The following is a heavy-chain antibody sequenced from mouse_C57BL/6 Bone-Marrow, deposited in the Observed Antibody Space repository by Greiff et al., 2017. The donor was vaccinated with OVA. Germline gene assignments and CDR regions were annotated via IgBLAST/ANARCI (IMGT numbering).Heavy chain of an antibody. V-gene: IGHV2-9-1*01. J-gene: IGHJ1*03. CDR2: IWTGGGT. D-gene: IGHD1-1*01. Sequence: VKVVESGPGLVAPSQSLSITCTVSGFSLTSYAISWVSQPPGKGLEWLGVIWTGGGTNYNSALKSRLSISKDNSKIQVFLKRNSLQTEDTARYYCARNGSYYGSNPHWYFDVWGTGTTVTVSS. CDR3: ARNGSYYGSNPHWYFDV. CDR1: GFSLTSYA.